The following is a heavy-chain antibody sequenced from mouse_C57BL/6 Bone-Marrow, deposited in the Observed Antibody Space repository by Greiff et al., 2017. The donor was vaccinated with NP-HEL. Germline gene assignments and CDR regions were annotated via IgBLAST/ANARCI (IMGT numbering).Heavy chain of an antibody. CDR2: ISYDGSN. Sequence: EVQLQESGPGLVKPSQSLSLTCSVTGYSITSGYYWNWIRQFPGNKLEWMGYISYDGSNNYNPSLKNRISITRDTSKNQFFLKLNSVTTEDTATYYCARGIITTVVATDYYAMDYWGQGTSVTVSS. V-gene: IGHV3-6*01. J-gene: IGHJ4*01. CDR3: ARGIITTVVATDYYAMDY. D-gene: IGHD1-1*01. CDR1: GYSITSGYY.